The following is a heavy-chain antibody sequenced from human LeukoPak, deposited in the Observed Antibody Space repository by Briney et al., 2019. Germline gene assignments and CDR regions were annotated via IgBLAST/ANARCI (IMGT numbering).Heavy chain of an antibody. CDR2: ISSSSSYI. CDR3: ARDRYSGSSIDY. V-gene: IGHV3-21*01. Sequence: GGSLRLSCAASGFTFSSYAMSWVRQAPGKGLEWVSSISSSSSYIYYADSVKGRFTISRDNAKNSLYLQMNSLRAEDTAVYYCARDRYSGSSIDYWGQGTLVTVSS. J-gene: IGHJ4*02. CDR1: GFTFSSYA. D-gene: IGHD1-26*01.